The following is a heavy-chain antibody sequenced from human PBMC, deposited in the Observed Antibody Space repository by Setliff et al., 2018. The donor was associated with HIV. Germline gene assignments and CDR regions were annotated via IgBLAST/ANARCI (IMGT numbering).Heavy chain of an antibody. CDR3: TKDTSPQPPDFDS. D-gene: IGHD2-2*01. V-gene: IGHV3-64*04. CDR1: GFTFSSYA. Sequence: GSLRLSCSASGFTFSSYAMHWVRQAPGKGLEYVSAISSNGGSTYYADSVKGRFTISRDNAKNSLYLQMSSLRADDTAVYYCTKDTSPQPPDFDSWGQGTLVTVSS. J-gene: IGHJ4*02. CDR2: ISSNGGST.